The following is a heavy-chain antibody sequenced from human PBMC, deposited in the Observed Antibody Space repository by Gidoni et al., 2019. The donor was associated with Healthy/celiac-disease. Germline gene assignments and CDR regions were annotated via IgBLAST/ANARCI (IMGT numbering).Heavy chain of an antibody. Sequence: QVQLQESGPGLVKPSETLSLTCTVSGYSISSGYYWGWIRQPPGKGLEWIGSIYHSGSTYYNPSLKSRVTISVDTSKNQFSLKLSSVTAADTAVYYCARDGNGFGELNIHPNAFDIWGQGTMVTVSS. CDR3: ARDGNGFGELNIHPNAFDI. V-gene: IGHV4-38-2*02. D-gene: IGHD3-10*01. J-gene: IGHJ3*02. CDR2: IYHSGST. CDR1: GYSISSGYY.